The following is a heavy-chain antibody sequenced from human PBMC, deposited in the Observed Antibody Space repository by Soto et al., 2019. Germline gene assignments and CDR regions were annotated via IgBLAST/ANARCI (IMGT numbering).Heavy chain of an antibody. J-gene: IGHJ3*02. D-gene: IGHD3-9*01. CDR2: IYYSGST. CDR3: ARALILTGYYIHDAFDI. CDR1: GGSISSYY. Sequence: QVQLQESGPGLVKPSETLSLTCTVSGGSISSYYWSWIRQPPGKGLEWIGYIYYSGSTNYNPSLKSRVTISVATSKNQFSLKLSSVTAADTAVYYCARALILTGYYIHDAFDIWGQGTMVTVSS. V-gene: IGHV4-59*01.